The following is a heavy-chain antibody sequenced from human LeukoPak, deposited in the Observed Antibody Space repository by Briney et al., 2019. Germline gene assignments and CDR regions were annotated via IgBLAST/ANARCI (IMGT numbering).Heavy chain of an antibody. D-gene: IGHD6-13*01. V-gene: IGHV4-30-2*01. CDR3: ARDPKVGTAAGHNDAFDI. Sequence: PSETLSLTCTVSGGSISSSGYYWSWIRQPPGKGLEWIGYIYHSGSTYYNPSLKSRVTISVDTSKNQFSLKLSSVTAADTAVYYCARDPKVGTAAGHNDAFDIWGQGTMVTVSS. J-gene: IGHJ3*02. CDR2: IYHSGST. CDR1: GGSISSSGYY.